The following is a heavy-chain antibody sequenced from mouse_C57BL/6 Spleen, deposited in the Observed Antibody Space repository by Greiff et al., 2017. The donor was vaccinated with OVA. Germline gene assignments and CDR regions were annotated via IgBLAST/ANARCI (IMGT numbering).Heavy chain of an antibody. J-gene: IGHJ1*03. CDR3: ARAGSSPWYFDV. CDR2: ISYDGSN. V-gene: IGHV3-6*01. Sequence: EVQVVESGPGLVKPSQSLSLTCSVTGYSITSGYYWNWIRQFPGNKLEWMGYISYDGSNNYNPSLKNRISITRDTSKNQFFLKLNSVTTEDTATYYCARAGSSPWYFDVWGTGTTVTVSS. D-gene: IGHD1-1*01. CDR1: GYSITSGYY.